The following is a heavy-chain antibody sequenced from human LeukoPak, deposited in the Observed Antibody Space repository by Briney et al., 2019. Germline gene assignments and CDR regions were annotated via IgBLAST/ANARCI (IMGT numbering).Heavy chain of an antibody. Sequence: SETLSLTCSVSGDSITYFYWSWIRQAAGKGLEWIGRISSSGSTDYNASLKSRVTMSVDTSKNQFSLKLSSVTAADTAVYYCATQVLRYFGGAFDIWGQGTMVTVSS. CDR3: ATQVLRYFGGAFDI. CDR1: GDSITYFY. V-gene: IGHV4-4*07. J-gene: IGHJ3*02. CDR2: ISSSGST. D-gene: IGHD3-9*01.